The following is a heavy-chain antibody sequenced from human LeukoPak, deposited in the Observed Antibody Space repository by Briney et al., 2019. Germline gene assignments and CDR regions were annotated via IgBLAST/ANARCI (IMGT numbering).Heavy chain of an antibody. J-gene: IGHJ4*02. CDR3: ARQNYGAAPLRY. D-gene: IGHD4/OR15-4a*01. V-gene: IGHV4-34*01. CDR1: GGSFSGYY. Sequence: PSEALSLTCAVYGGSFSGYYWSWIRQPPGEGLEWIGEINHSGRTNYNPSLKSRVTISVDTSKNQFSLKLSSVTAADTAVYYCARQNYGAAPLRYWGQGTLVTVSS. CDR2: INHSGRT.